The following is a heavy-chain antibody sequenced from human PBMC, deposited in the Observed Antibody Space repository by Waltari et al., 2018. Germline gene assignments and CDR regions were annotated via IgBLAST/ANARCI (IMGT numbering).Heavy chain of an antibody. CDR1: GFIFRSYW. CDR2: IKGDGSFT. CDR3: VRDASWNIDY. V-gene: IGHV3-74*01. D-gene: IGHD1-1*01. J-gene: IGHJ4*02. Sequence: VQFVESGGGLVQPGGSLRLSCEASGFIFRSYWMHWVRQVPGKGLVWISRIKGDGSFTDYADSVRGRFTISRDNAKTTLYLQMNSLGAEDTAVYFCVRDASWNIDYWGQGTLVTVSS.